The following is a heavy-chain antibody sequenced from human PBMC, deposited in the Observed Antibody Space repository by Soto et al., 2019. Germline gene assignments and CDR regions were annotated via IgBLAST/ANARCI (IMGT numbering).Heavy chain of an antibody. Sequence: PGGSLRLSCAACGFTFSSYSMNWVRQAPGKGLEWVSYISSSSSTIYYADSVKGRFTISRDNSKNTLYLQMNSLRAEDTAVYYCARDSDYYGSESLFYWGQGTLVTVPS. D-gene: IGHD3-10*01. CDR1: GFTFSSYS. CDR2: ISSSSSTI. J-gene: IGHJ4*02. V-gene: IGHV3-48*01. CDR3: ARDSDYYGSESLFY.